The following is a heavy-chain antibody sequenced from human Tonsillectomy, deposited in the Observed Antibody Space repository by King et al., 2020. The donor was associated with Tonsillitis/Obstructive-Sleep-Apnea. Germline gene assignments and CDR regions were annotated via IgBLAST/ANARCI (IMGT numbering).Heavy chain of an antibody. J-gene: IGHJ4*02. CDR1: GFTFSSYE. CDR2: ISSSGSTI. V-gene: IGHV3-48*03. CDR3: ARARSYSSSWDRLDY. Sequence: VQLVESGGGLVQPGGSLRLSYAASGFTFSSYEMNWVRQAPGKGLEWVSYISSSGSTIYYADSVKGRFTISRDNAKNSLYLQMNSLRAEDTAVYYCARARSYSSSWDRLDYWGQGTRVTFSA. D-gene: IGHD6-13*01.